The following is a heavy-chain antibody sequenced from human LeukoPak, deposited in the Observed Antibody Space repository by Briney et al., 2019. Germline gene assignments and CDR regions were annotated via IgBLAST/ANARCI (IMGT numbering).Heavy chain of an antibody. CDR3: ASVVVAATLFDY. CDR1: SGSFSGYY. CDR2: INHSGST. J-gene: IGHJ4*02. Sequence: SETLSLTCAVYSGSFSGYYWSWIRQPPGKGLEWIGEINHSGSTNYNPSLKSRVTISVDTSKNQFSLKLSSVTAADTAVYYCASVVVAATLFDYWGQGTLVTVSS. V-gene: IGHV4-34*01. D-gene: IGHD2-15*01.